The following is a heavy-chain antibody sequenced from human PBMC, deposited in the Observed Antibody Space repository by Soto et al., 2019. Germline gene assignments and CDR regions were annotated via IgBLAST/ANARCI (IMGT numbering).Heavy chain of an antibody. CDR1: GGTFRNLA. V-gene: IGHV1-69*13. J-gene: IGHJ5*02. D-gene: IGHD3-3*02. CDR2: IIPILATT. Sequence: SVKVSCKASGGTFRNLAISWVRQAPGQGPEWMGGIIPILATTHYAQTFQGRLSISADESTRTAFLELDSLRSEDTAVYYCATLAGRQFLSGVLAVLSQCANWFDPWGQGTLVTVSS. CDR3: ATLAGRQFLSGVLAVLSQCANWFDP.